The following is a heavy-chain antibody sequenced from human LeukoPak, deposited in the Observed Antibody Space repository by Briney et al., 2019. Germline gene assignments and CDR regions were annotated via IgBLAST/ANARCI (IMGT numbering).Heavy chain of an antibody. Sequence: REASVKVSCKASGYTFTGYYMHWVRQAPGQGLEWMGWINPNSGGTNYAQKFQGRVTMTRDTSISTAYMELSRLRSDDTAVYYCARDAHVWGSYRPLGYWGQGTLVTVSS. CDR1: GYTFTGYY. D-gene: IGHD3-16*02. CDR3: ARDAHVWGSYRPLGY. CDR2: INPNSGGT. V-gene: IGHV1-2*02. J-gene: IGHJ4*02.